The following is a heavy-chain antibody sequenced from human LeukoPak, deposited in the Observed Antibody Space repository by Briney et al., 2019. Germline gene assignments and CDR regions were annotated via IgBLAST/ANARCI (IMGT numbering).Heavy chain of an antibody. CDR1: GYIFTSYG. D-gene: IGHD6-13*01. J-gene: IGHJ4*02. Sequence: GASVKVSCKASGYIFTSYGITWVRQAPGQGLEWMGWISTYNGDTNYAQNLQGRVTMTTDTSTSTAYMELRSLRSDDTAVYYCARDLPYSSSWESIDYWGQGTLVTVSS. CDR3: ARDLPYSSSWESIDY. CDR2: ISTYNGDT. V-gene: IGHV1-18*01.